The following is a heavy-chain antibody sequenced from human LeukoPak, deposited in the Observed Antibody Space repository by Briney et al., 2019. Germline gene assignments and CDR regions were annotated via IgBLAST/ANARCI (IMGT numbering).Heavy chain of an antibody. CDR1: GFTFSSYG. CDR3: ARDRYSSGWFDY. Sequence: PGRSLRLSCAASGFTFSSYGMPWVRQAPGKGLEWVAVIWYDGSNKYYADSVKGRFTISRDNSKNTLYLQMNSLRAEDTAVYYCARDRYSSGWFDYWGRGTLVTVSS. D-gene: IGHD6-19*01. CDR2: IWYDGSNK. V-gene: IGHV3-33*01. J-gene: IGHJ5*01.